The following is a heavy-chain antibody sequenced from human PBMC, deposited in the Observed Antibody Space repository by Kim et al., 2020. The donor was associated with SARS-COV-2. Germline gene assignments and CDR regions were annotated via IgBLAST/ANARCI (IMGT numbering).Heavy chain of an antibody. D-gene: IGHD2-15*01. V-gene: IGHV3-13*04. CDR2: IGTAGDT. Sequence: GGSLRLSCAASGFTISSYDMRWVRQATGKGLEWVSAIGTAGDTYYPGSVKGRFTISRENAKNSLYHQMNSLRAGDTAVYYCARGLYCSGGSCYSGYYYYGMDVWGQGTTVTVSS. J-gene: IGHJ6*02. CDR3: ARGLYCSGGSCYSGYYYYGMDV. CDR1: GFTISSYD.